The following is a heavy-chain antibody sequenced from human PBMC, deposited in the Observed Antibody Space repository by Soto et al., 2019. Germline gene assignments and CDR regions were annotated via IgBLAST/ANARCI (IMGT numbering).Heavy chain of an antibody. D-gene: IGHD2-15*01. CDR2: ISWNSDTI. CDR3: VKDIRAFVVVVAAYFDC. Sequence: EVQLVESGGGLVQPGRSLRLSCAASGFTFDDSAMHWVRQAPGKGLEWVSGISWNSDTIGYADSVKGRFTISRDNAKRSLYLQMNSLRAEDTALYYCVKDIRAFVVVVAAYFDCWGQGTLVTVSS. CDR1: GFTFDDSA. J-gene: IGHJ4*02. V-gene: IGHV3-9*01.